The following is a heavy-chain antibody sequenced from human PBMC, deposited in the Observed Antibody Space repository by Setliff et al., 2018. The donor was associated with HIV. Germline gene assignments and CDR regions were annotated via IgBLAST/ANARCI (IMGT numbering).Heavy chain of an antibody. CDR2: IRSDGSNK. CDR1: GLTFSNCG. V-gene: IGHV3-30*02. J-gene: IGHJ4*02. CDR3: AKGPVTDSEVYFDY. Sequence: AGGSLRLSCATSGLTFSNCGMHWARQAPGKGLEWVASIRSDGSNKYYADSVTGRFTISRDDSKNTLYLQMNSLRAEDTAVYYCAKGPVTDSEVYFDYWGQGTLVTVSS. D-gene: IGHD4-4*01.